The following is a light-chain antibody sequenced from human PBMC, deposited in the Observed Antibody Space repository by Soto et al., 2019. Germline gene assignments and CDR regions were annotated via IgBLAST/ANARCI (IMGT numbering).Light chain of an antibody. J-gene: IGKJ4*01. CDR1: QGISSY. V-gene: IGKV1-9*01. CDR3: QQLNSYPT. Sequence: DIQLIQSPSFLSASVGDRVTITCRASQGISSYLAWYQQKPGKAPKVLIYAASILQSGVPSRFSGSGSGTEFTLTISXLQPEDFATYYCQQLNSYPTFGGGTKVDIK. CDR2: AAS.